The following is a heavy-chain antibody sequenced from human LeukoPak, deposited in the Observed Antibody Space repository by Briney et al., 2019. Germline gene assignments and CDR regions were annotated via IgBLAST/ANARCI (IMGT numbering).Heavy chain of an antibody. Sequence: SQTLSLTCAISGDSVSSNSAVWNWIRQSPSRGLEWLRRTYYKSKWSNNYAVSVKSRITINPDTSENQFSLQLNSVTPEDTAVFYCARGDQPFDYGGQGPLVPVSS. J-gene: IGHJ4*02. CDR1: GDSVSSNSAV. D-gene: IGHD2-2*01. V-gene: IGHV6-1*01. CDR2: TYYKSKWSN. CDR3: ARGDQPFDY.